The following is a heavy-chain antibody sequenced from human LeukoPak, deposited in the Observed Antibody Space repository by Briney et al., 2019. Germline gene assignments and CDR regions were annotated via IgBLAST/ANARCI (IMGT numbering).Heavy chain of an antibody. CDR1: GFTFSSYG. CDR2: IRYDGSNK. V-gene: IGHV3-30*02. CDR3: ARAPWPVAY. D-gene: IGHD5-12*01. Sequence: GGSLRLSCAASGFTFSSYGMHWVRQAPGKGLEWVAFIRYDGSNKYYTDSVKGRFTISRDNAKNSLYLQMNSLRVDDTAVYYCARAPWPVAYWGQGILVTVSS. J-gene: IGHJ4*02.